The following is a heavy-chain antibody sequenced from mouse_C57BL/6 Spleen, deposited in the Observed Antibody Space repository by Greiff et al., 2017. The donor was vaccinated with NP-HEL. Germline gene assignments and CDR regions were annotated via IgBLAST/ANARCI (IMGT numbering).Heavy chain of an antibody. CDR3: ARKRRWDYAMDY. Sequence: EVKLQQSGPELVKPGASVKIPCKASGYTFTDYNMDWVKQSHGKSLEWIGDINPNNGGTIYNQKFKGKATLTVDKSSSTAYMELRSLTSEDTAVYYCARKRRWDYAMDYWGQGTSVTVSS. CDR2: INPNNGGT. J-gene: IGHJ4*01. CDR1: GYTFTDYN. V-gene: IGHV1-18*01.